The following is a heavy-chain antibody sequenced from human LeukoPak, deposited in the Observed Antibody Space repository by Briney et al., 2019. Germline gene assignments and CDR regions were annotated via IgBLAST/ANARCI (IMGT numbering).Heavy chain of an antibody. CDR2: ISSSSSYI. D-gene: IGHD5-18*01. J-gene: IGHJ6*02. CDR3: ARDSKIQLWLRIVDYYGMDV. CDR1: GSTFSSYS. Sequence: PGGSLRLSCAASGSTFSSYSMNWVRQAPGKGLEWVSSISSSSSYIYYADSVKGRFTISRDNAKNSLYLQMNSLRAEDTAVYYCARDSKIQLWLRIVDYYGMDVWGQGTTVTVSS. V-gene: IGHV3-21*01.